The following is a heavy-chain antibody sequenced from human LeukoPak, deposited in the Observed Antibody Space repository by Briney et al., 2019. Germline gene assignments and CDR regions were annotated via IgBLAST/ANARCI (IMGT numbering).Heavy chain of an antibody. CDR2: IYSDNT. D-gene: IGHD4/OR15-4a*01. V-gene: IGHV3-53*01. Sequence: PGGSLRLSCTVSGFTVSSNSMSWVRQAPGKGLEWVSFIYSDNTHYSDSGKGRFTISRDNSNNTLYLQMNSLRAEDTAVYYCARRAGAYSHPYDYWGQGTLVTVSS. J-gene: IGHJ4*02. CDR1: GFTVSSNS. CDR3: ARRAGAYSHPYDY.